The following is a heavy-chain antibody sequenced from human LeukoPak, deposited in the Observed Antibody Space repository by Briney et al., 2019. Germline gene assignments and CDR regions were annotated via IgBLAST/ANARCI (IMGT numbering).Heavy chain of an antibody. CDR3: AKDQGGGNYRVYFEN. CDR2: VWSDGNNK. CDR1: GFTFNTYA. J-gene: IGHJ4*02. Sequence: TGGSLRLSCVASGFTFNTYALHWVRQAPGKGLEWVAIVWSDGNNKFYGGSVKGRFTISRDNSENTLHLQMNSLRAEDTAMYYCAKDQGGGNYRVYFENWGQGTLVTVSP. V-gene: IGHV3-33*06. D-gene: IGHD1-26*01.